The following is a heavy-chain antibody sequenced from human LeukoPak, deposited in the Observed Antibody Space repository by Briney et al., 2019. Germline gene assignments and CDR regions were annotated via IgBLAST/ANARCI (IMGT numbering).Heavy chain of an antibody. Sequence: SETLSLTCAVYGGSFSGYYWSWIRQPPGKGLEWIGEINHSGSTNYNPPLKSRVTISVDTSKNQFSLKLSSVTAADTAVYYCARGGNAIRFDYIASNWFDPWGQGTLVTVSS. CDR1: GGSFSGYY. CDR2: INHSGST. D-gene: IGHD4-11*01. CDR3: ARGGNAIRFDYIASNWFDP. V-gene: IGHV4-34*01. J-gene: IGHJ5*02.